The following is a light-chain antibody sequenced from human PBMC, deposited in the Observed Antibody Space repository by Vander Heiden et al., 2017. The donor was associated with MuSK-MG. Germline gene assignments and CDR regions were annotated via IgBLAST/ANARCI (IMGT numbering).Light chain of an antibody. J-gene: IGKJ1*01. CDR3: QQSFSNPQWT. CDR2: AAS. V-gene: IGKV1-39*01. CDR1: QSISRF. Sequence: DIQMTQSPSSLSASVGDRVTISCRTSQSISRFLNWYQQIPGKAPKLLISAASSLQSGVPSRFSGSGSGTDFTLTISSLQPEDFATYYCQQSFSNPQWTFGQGTKVEVK.